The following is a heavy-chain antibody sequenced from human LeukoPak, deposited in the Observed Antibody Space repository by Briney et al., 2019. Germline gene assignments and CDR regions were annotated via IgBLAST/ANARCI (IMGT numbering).Heavy chain of an antibody. Sequence: SVKVSCKASGGTFSSYAISWVRQAPGQGLEWMGRIIPIFGTANYAQKFQGRVTITTDESTSTAYMELSSLRSEDTAVYYCAGGREWEVLWYMDVWGKGTTVTVSS. V-gene: IGHV1-69*05. D-gene: IGHD1-26*01. CDR3: AGGREWEVLWYMDV. J-gene: IGHJ6*03. CDR2: IIPIFGTA. CDR1: GGTFSSYA.